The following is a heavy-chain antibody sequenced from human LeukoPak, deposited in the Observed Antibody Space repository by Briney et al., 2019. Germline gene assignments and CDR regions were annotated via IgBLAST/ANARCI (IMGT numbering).Heavy chain of an antibody. CDR3: ASADDSSGYHKSYYYYYGMDV. J-gene: IGHJ6*02. D-gene: IGHD3-22*01. Sequence: SVTVSCKASGGTFSSYAISWVRQAPGQGLEWMGRIIPILGIANYAQKFQGRVTITADKSTSTAYMELSSLRSEDTAVYYCASADDSSGYHKSYYYYYGMDVWGQGTTVTVSS. CDR2: IIPILGIA. CDR1: GGTFSSYA. V-gene: IGHV1-69*04.